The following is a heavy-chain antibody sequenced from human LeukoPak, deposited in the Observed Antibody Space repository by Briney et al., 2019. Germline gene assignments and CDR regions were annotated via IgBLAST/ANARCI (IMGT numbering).Heavy chain of an antibody. Sequence: GGSLRLSCAASGFTVSSNYMSWVRQAPGKGLEWVSVIYSGGSTYYADSVKGRFTISRDNSKNTLYLQMNSLRAEDTAVYYCAGDQIAAAGYYYYGMDVWGQGTTVTVSS. J-gene: IGHJ6*02. CDR1: GFTVSSNY. D-gene: IGHD6-13*01. CDR2: IYSGGST. V-gene: IGHV3-66*01. CDR3: AGDQIAAAGYYYYGMDV.